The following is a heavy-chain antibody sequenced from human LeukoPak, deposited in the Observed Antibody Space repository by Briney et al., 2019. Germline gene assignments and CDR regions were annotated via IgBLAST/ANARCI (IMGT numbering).Heavy chain of an antibody. CDR3: ARYMERHSSAFDI. J-gene: IGHJ3*02. V-gene: IGHV4-59*01. CDR1: GGSISSYY. CDR2: IYYSGGT. Sequence: KPSETLSLTCTVSGGSISSYYWSWIRQPPGKGLEWIGYIYYSGGTNYNPSLKSRVTISVDTSKNQFSLKLSSVTAADTAVYYCARYMERHSSAFDIWGQGTMVPVSS. D-gene: IGHD1-1*01.